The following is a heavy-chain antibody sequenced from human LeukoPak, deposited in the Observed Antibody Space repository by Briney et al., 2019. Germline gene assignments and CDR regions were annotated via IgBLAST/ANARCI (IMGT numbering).Heavy chain of an antibody. Sequence: GGSLRLSCAASGFTFSSYWMSWVRQAPGKGLEWVANIKQDGSEKYYVDSVKGRFTISRDNAKNSLYLQMNSLRAEDTAVYYCARVYCSGGSCYPFDYWGQGTLVTVSS. D-gene: IGHD2-15*01. CDR1: GFTFSSYW. V-gene: IGHV3-7*01. CDR2: IKQDGSEK. J-gene: IGHJ4*02. CDR3: ARVYCSGGSCYPFDY.